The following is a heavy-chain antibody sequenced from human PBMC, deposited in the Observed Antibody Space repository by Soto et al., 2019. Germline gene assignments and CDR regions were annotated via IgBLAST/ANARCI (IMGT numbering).Heavy chain of an antibody. D-gene: IGHD6-19*01. CDR2: KSYDGSNK. V-gene: IGHV3-30*03. CDR3: VAGQYFFDY. J-gene: IGHJ4*02. CDR1: GFSFSSYG. Sequence: QVQLVESGGGVVQPGRSLRLSCATSGFSFSSYGMQWVRQAPGKGLEWVAVKSYDGSNKYYADSVKDRFTISRDNSKKTLYLQMNSLRADDTAVYYCVAGQYFFDYWGQGTLVTVSS.